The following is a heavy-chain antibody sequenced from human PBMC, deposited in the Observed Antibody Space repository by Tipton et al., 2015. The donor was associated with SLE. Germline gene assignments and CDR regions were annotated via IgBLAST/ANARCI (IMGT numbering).Heavy chain of an antibody. CDR2: IYYSGNT. D-gene: IGHD2-2*01. Sequence: TLSLTCTVSGGSISTYYWSWIRQPPGKGLEWIGYIYYSGNTNYNPSLRSRVTISIDTPNNQFSVRLSSVTAADTAVYYCARGICSSTSCQRAFDIWGQGTMVTVSS. J-gene: IGHJ3*02. V-gene: IGHV4-59*01. CDR1: GGSISTYY. CDR3: ARGICSSTSCQRAFDI.